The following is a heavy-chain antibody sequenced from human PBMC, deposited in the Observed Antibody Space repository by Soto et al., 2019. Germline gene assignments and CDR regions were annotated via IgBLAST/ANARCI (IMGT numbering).Heavy chain of an antibody. CDR1: GGSFSGYY. CDR2: INHSGST. J-gene: IGHJ6*02. D-gene: IGHD5-12*01. V-gene: IGHV4-34*01. Sequence: SETLSLTCAVYGGSFSGYYWSWIRQPPGKGLEWIGEINHSGSTNYNPSLKSRVTISVDTSKNQFSLKLSSVTAADTAVYYCARSRRWLQFQKKYYYYYYGMDVWGQGTTVTVSS. CDR3: ARSRRWLQFQKKYYYYYYGMDV.